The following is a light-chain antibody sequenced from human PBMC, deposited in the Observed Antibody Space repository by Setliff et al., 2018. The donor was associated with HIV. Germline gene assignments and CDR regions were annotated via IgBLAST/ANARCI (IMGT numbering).Light chain of an antibody. CDR3: ATWDDSLNGRV. J-gene: IGLJ1*01. V-gene: IGLV1-44*01. Sequence: QSVLTQTPSASGTPGQGVTISCSGGSSNIGTNTVNWYQKLPGTAPKLLMYSDNQRPPGVPDRFSASKSGTSASLAISGLQSEDEADYYCATWDDSLNGRVFGTGTKVTVL. CDR2: SDN. CDR1: SSNIGTNT.